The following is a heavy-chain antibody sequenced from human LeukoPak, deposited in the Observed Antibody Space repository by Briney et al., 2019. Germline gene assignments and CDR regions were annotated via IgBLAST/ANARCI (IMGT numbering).Heavy chain of an antibody. Sequence: ASVKVSCKASGGTFSSYAISWVRQAPGRGLEWMGGIIPIFGTANYAQKFQGRVTITTDESTSTAYMELSSLRSEDTAVYYCARGARQTGTRFDYWGQGTLVTVSS. CDR1: GGTFSSYA. D-gene: IGHD1-1*01. CDR2: IIPIFGTA. V-gene: IGHV1-69*05. J-gene: IGHJ4*02. CDR3: ARGARQTGTRFDY.